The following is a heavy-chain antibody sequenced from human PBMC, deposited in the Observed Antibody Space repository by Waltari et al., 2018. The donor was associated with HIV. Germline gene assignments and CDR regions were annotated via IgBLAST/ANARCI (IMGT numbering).Heavy chain of an antibody. CDR3: ARGSEYSGYADAFDI. V-gene: IGHV3-53*02. D-gene: IGHD5-12*01. Sequence: EVQLVETGGGLIQPGGSLRLSCAASEFTVSSDYMSWVRQAPGKGLEWVSVIYSGGSTYYADSVKGRFTISRDNSKNTLYLQMNSLRAEDTAIYYCARGSEYSGYADAFDIWGQGTMDTVSS. J-gene: IGHJ3*02. CDR1: EFTVSSDY. CDR2: IYSGGST.